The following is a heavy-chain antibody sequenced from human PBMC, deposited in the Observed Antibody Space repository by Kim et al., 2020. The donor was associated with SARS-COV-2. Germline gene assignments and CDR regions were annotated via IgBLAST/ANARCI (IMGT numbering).Heavy chain of an antibody. J-gene: IGHJ4*02. CDR3: ARGKRATGYYFDS. V-gene: IGHV3-72*01. Sequence: YAATVKGRLTILRDDSKNSLYLQMNSLKTEDTAVYYCARGKRATGYYFDSWGQGTLVTVSS. D-gene: IGHD4-4*01.